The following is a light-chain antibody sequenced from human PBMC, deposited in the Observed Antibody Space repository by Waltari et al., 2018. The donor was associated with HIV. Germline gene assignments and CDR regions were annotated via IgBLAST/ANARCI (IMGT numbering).Light chain of an antibody. CDR1: RSNIRGQY. V-gene: IGLV1-47*01. CDR3: AVWDVSLSAQV. J-gene: IGLJ3*02. Sequence: QSVLTQSPSISGTPGQRVSISCSASRSNIRGQYVPWYRQVPGTTPKHLIFGNTQRPSGVSDRFSGSVSGTSASLAISGLRSEDEADYYCAVWDVSLSAQVFGGGTTLTVL. CDR2: GNT.